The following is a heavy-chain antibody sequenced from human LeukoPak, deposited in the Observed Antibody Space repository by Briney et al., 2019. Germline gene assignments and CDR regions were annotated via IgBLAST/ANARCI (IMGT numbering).Heavy chain of an antibody. D-gene: IGHD6-6*01. J-gene: IGHJ6*02. CDR1: GGSISSGGYY. Sequence: SQTLSLTCTVSGGSISSGGYYWSWIRQPPGKGLEWIAFIHYGGHTDYSLSLKSRVTISLDTSKNRFSLRVSSVTAADTAVYYCVRDGARLTGTSGMDVWGQGTTVTVSS. CDR2: IHYGGHT. CDR3: VRDGARLTGTSGMDV. V-gene: IGHV4-61*08.